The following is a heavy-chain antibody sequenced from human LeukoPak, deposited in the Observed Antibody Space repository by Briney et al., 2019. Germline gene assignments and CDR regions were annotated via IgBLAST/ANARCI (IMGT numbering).Heavy chain of an antibody. CDR3: AKGPYYYDGSGYYYNAFDI. CDR2: ISGSGGST. V-gene: IGHV3-23*01. D-gene: IGHD3-22*01. J-gene: IGHJ3*02. CDR1: GFAFSGYS. Sequence: GGSLRLSCAASGFAFSGYSMNWVRQAPGKGLEWVSTISGSGGSTYYADSVKGRFTISRDNSKSTLYLQMYSLRAEDTAVYYCAKGPYYYDGSGYYYNAFDIWGQGTMVTVSS.